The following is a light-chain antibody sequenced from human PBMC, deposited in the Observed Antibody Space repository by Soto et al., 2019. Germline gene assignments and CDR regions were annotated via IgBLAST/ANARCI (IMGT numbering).Light chain of an antibody. CDR3: MQALQTPLT. Sequence: DIVMTQSPLSLPVTPGEPASISCRSSQSLLHRSGYNYLDWYLQKPGQSPQLLIYLGSNRASGVPDRFSGSGSGTDFTLKISRVEAEDVGVYYYMQALQTPLTFGQGTKLEIK. J-gene: IGKJ2*01. V-gene: IGKV2-28*01. CDR1: QSLLHRSGYNY. CDR2: LGS.